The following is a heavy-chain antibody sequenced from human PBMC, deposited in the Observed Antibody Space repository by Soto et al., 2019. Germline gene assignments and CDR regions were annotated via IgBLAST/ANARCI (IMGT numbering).Heavy chain of an antibody. CDR1: GFTFSSYA. CDR3: AREPEYCSGGSCYYYYGMDV. D-gene: IGHD2-15*01. V-gene: IGHV3-30-3*01. J-gene: IGHJ6*02. Sequence: GGSLRLSCAASGFTFSSYAMHWVRQAPGKGLEWVAVISYDGSNKYYADSVKGRFTISRDNSKNTLYLQMNSLRAEDTAVYYCAREPEYCSGGSCYYYYGMDVWGQGTTVTVSS. CDR2: ISYDGSNK.